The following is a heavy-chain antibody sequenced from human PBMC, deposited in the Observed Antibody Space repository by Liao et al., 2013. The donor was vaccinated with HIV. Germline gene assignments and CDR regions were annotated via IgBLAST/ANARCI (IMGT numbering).Heavy chain of an antibody. J-gene: IGHJ5*02. V-gene: IGHV4-34*01. CDR2: INHSGST. Sequence: QVQLVQWGAGLVKPSETLSLTCAVYGESLSGYYWTWIRQAPGKGLEWIGEINHSGSTNYNPSLKSRVTVSVDPSKNQFSLKLRSVTAADTAVYYCARFLPHCGGDCYPPYNWFDPWGQGTLVIVSS. D-gene: IGHD2-21*01. CDR1: GESLSGYY. CDR3: ARFLPHCGGDCYPPYNWFDP.